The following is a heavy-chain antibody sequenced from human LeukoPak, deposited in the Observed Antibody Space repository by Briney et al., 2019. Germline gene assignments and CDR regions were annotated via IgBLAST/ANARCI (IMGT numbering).Heavy chain of an antibody. Sequence: GGSLRLSCAASGFTFSSYAMSWVRQAPGKGLEWASAISGSGGSTYYADSVKGRFTISRDNSKNTLYLQMNSLRAEDTAVYYCAKFPIVVVITGAFDIWGQGTMVTVSS. CDR1: GFTFSSYA. CDR2: ISGSGGST. V-gene: IGHV3-23*01. J-gene: IGHJ3*02. CDR3: AKFPIVVVITGAFDI. D-gene: IGHD3-22*01.